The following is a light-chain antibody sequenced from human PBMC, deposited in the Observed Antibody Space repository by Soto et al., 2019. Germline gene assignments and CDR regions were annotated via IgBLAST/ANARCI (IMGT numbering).Light chain of an antibody. CDR1: TSDVGGYNY. J-gene: IGLJ3*02. CDR2: DVI. Sequence: QSALTQPRSVSGSPGQSVTISCTGTTSDVGGYNYVSWYQHHPGKAPKLIIYDVIERPSGVPDRFSGSKSGNTAFLTISRLQTDDEADFYCAAWDDSLNGWVFGGGTKLTVL. CDR3: AAWDDSLNGWV. V-gene: IGLV2-11*01.